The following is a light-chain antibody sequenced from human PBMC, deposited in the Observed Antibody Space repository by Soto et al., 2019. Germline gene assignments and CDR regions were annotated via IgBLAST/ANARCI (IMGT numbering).Light chain of an antibody. J-gene: IGLJ2*01. Sequence: SYELTQPPSMSVTPGQTARIACGGHNIGDKGVHWYQQKPGQAPVLVVYDGSVRPSGVPERFSGSNSGTTATLPLSRFEAGDEADYYCQVWDSIDGHNVAFGGGTKLTVL. CDR1: NIGDKG. V-gene: IGLV3-21*02. CDR2: DGS. CDR3: QVWDSIDGHNVA.